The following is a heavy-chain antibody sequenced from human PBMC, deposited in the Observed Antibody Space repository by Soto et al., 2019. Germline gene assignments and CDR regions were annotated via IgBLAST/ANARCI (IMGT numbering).Heavy chain of an antibody. CDR1: GFTFSSYS. CDR2: ISSSSSTI. Sequence: GGSLRLSCAASGFTFSSYSMNWVRQAPGKGLEWVSYISSSSSTIYYADSVKGRFTISRDNAKNSLYLQMNSLRDEDTAVYYCARDNDSSGYASYGMDVWGQGTTVTVSS. V-gene: IGHV3-48*02. D-gene: IGHD3-22*01. CDR3: ARDNDSSGYASYGMDV. J-gene: IGHJ6*02.